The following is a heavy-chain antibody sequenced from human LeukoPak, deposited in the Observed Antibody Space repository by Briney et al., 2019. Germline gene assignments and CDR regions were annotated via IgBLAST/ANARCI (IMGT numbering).Heavy chain of an antibody. CDR3: AKDVGLLRRSHTNWFDP. D-gene: IGHD4-23*01. CDR1: GFTFSSYA. CDR2: ISGSGGST. V-gene: IGHV3-23*01. J-gene: IGHJ5*02. Sequence: PGGSLRLSCAASGFTFSSYAVSWVRQAPGKGLEWVSAISGSGGSTYYADSVKGRFTISRDNSKNTLYLQMNSLRAEDTAVYYCAKDVGLLRRSHTNWFDPWGQGTLVTVSS.